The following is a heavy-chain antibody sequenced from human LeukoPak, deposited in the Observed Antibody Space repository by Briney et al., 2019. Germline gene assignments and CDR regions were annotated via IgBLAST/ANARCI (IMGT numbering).Heavy chain of an antibody. D-gene: IGHD6-25*01. CDR1: GFTFNSYW. CDR3: ASSDWLDP. CDR2: INPDGSWT. V-gene: IGHV3-74*01. Sequence: GGSLRLSCAASGFTFNSYWMVWFRQAPGKGLVWVSCINPDGSWTLHADSVKGRFTISRDYAKNTLYLQMNSLRDEDTGVYYCASSDWLDPWGQGTLVTVSS. J-gene: IGHJ5*02.